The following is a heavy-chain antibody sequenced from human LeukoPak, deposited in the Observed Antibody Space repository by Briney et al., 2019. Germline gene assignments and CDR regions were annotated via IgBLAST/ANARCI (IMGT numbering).Heavy chain of an antibody. Sequence: GGSLRLSCAASGFNFSTYWMSWVRQAPGKGLEWVANLRQDGSDKYYVDSVTGRFTISRDNAKNSLYLQMNSLRAEGRVVFYCARDGGSAIPFDYWGQGTLVTVSS. V-gene: IGHV3-7*01. CDR2: LRQDGSDK. CDR3: ARDGGSAIPFDY. J-gene: IGHJ4*02. CDR1: GFNFSTYW.